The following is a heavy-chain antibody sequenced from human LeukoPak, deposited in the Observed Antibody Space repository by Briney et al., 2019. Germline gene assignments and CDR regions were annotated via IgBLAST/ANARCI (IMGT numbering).Heavy chain of an antibody. CDR2: INHSGST. CDR1: GGSFSGYY. D-gene: IGHD6-13*01. Sequence: PSETLSLTCAVYGGSFSGYYWSWIRQPPGKGLEWIGEINHSGSTNYNPSLKTRVTISVNTSKNQFSLKLSSVTAADTPVYYCARVRCRSSWIDYWGQGTLVTVSS. V-gene: IGHV4-34*01. J-gene: IGHJ4*02. CDR3: ARVRCRSSWIDY.